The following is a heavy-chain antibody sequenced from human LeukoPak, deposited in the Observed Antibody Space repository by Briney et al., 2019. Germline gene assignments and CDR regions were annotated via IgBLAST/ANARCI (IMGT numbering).Heavy chain of an antibody. V-gene: IGHV3-23*01. CDR1: GFTFSSYA. CDR3: AKAITMIVITLGY. Sequence: PGGSLRLSCAASGFTFSSYAMSWVRQAPGKGLEWVSVISDIGSSTYYADSVKGRFTISRDNSKNTLYLQMNSLRADDTAVYYCAKAITMIVITLGYWGQGTLVTVSS. J-gene: IGHJ4*02. CDR2: ISDIGSST. D-gene: IGHD3-22*01.